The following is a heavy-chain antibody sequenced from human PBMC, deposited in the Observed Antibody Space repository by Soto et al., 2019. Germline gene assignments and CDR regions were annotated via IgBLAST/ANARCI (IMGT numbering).Heavy chain of an antibody. V-gene: IGHV3-23*01. Sequence: EVQLLESGGGLVQPGGSLRLSCAASGFTFSSYAMDWVRQSSGKGLEWVSYVSGSGRSTYYADSVKGRFTISRDNSKNVVFLRMGSLRAEDTAVYYCARDLGDQYDFWSDYPAAVYFWGQGTQVTVSS. CDR2: VSGSGRST. D-gene: IGHD3-3*01. CDR1: GFTFSSYA. J-gene: IGHJ4*02. CDR3: ARDLGDQYDFWSDYPAAVYF.